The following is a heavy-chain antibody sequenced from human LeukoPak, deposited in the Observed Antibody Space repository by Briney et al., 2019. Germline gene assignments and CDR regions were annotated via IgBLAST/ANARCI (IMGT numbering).Heavy chain of an antibody. CDR2: IYPGDSDT. V-gene: IGHV5-51*01. Sequence: GESLKISCKGSGYSFTSYWIGWVRQMPGKGLEWMGIIYPGDSDTRYSPSFQGQVTISADKSISTAYLQWSSLKASDTAMYYCARGVYYDILTGPAGNLDYWGQGTLVTVSS. CDR1: GYSFTSYW. J-gene: IGHJ4*02. CDR3: ARGVYYDILTGPAGNLDY. D-gene: IGHD3-9*01.